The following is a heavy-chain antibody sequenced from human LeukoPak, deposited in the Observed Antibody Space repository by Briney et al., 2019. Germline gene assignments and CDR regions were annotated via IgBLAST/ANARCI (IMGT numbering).Heavy chain of an antibody. J-gene: IGHJ4*02. CDR3: ARFEGYSSSWYVPFDY. CDR2: ISGSGGST. V-gene: IGHV3-23*01. CDR1: GFTFSSYA. D-gene: IGHD6-13*01. Sequence: GGSLRLSCAASGFTFSSYAMRWVRQTPGKGLEWVSAISGSGGSTYYGDSVKGRFTISRDNSKNTLYLQMNSLRAEDTAVYYCARFEGYSSSWYVPFDYWGQGTLVTVSS.